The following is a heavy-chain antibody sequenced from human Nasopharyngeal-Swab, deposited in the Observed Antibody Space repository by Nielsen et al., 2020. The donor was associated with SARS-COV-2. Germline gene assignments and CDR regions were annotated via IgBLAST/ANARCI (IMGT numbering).Heavy chain of an antibody. CDR1: GGSISSSSYY. CDR3: ARQMSPAGTELRVWWYFDL. J-gene: IGHJ2*01. CDR2: IYYSGST. Sequence: SETLSLTCTVSGGSISSSSYYWGWIRQPPGKGLEWIGSIYYSGSTYYNPSLKSRVTISVDTSKNQFSLKLSSVTAADTAVYYCARQMSPAGTELRVWWYFDLWGRGTLVTVSS. D-gene: IGHD6-13*01. V-gene: IGHV4-39*01.